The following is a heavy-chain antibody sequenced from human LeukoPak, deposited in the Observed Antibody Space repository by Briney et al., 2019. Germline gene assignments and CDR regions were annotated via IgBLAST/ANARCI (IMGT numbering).Heavy chain of an antibody. CDR2: ISYSGST. CDR3: ARRAVSSSGWHGRWFDP. V-gene: IGHV4-59*01. Sequence: SETLSLTWTASGGSISTYYWSWIRQPPGKGLELIGYISYSGSTTYNPSPKSRDTVSVDSSKTQFAPKLTFVTAVGTAGYYCARRAVSSSGWHGRWFDPWGEGMLVTASS. CDR1: GGSISTYY. D-gene: IGHD6-19*01. J-gene: IGHJ5*02.